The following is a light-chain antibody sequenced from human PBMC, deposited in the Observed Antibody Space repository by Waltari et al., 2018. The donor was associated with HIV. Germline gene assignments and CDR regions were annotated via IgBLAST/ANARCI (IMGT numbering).Light chain of an antibody. J-gene: IGLJ3*02. Sequence: QSVLPQPPSASGTPGQRVTLPCSGSRSNIGLYSVYWYQQLPGTTPKLLIYRNNQRPSGVPDRFSGSKSGTSASLAISGLRSEDEADYYCAAWDDSLSASLVFGGGTKLTVL. CDR2: RNN. CDR1: RSNIGLYS. CDR3: AAWDDSLSASLV. V-gene: IGLV1-47*01.